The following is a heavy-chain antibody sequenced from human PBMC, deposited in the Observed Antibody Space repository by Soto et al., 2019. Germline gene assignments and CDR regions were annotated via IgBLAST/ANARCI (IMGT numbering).Heavy chain of an antibody. Sequence: EVQLLESGGGLVQPGGSLRLSCAASGFTFSSYAMSWVRQDPGKGLEWVSAISGSGGSTYYADSVKGRFTISRDNSKNTLYLQMNSLRAEDTAVYYCAKDLVIVVVKGADYWGQGTLVTVSS. J-gene: IGHJ4*02. V-gene: IGHV3-23*01. D-gene: IGHD3-22*01. CDR3: AKDLVIVVVKGADY. CDR1: GFTFSSYA. CDR2: ISGSGGST.